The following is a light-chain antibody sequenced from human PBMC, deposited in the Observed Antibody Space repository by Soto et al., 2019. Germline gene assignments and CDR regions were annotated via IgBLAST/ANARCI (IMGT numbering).Light chain of an antibody. CDR1: RGHSSYA. V-gene: IGLV4-69*01. J-gene: IGLJ3*02. Sequence: QLVLTQSPSASASLGASVKLTCTLSRGHSSYAIAWHQQQPEKGPRYLMKLNSDDSHSKGDGIPDRFSGSSSGAERYLTISSLQSEDEADYYCQTWGTGIWVFGGGTKLTVL. CDR3: QTWGTGIWV. CDR2: LNSDDSH.